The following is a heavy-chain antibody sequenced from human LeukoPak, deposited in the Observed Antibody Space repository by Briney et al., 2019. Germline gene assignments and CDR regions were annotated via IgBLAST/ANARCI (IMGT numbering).Heavy chain of an antibody. CDR1: RFTFSSYV. CDR3: ARESGRDY. V-gene: IGHV3-48*03. CDR2: ISSSGSTI. J-gene: IGHJ4*02. Sequence: GGSLRLSCAASRFTFSSYVMNWVRPAPRKGLEWVSYISSSGSTIYYAHSVKGRFTLSRDNVQNSLFLQMKILRAPGTALYFLARESGRDYWGQGTLVTVSS.